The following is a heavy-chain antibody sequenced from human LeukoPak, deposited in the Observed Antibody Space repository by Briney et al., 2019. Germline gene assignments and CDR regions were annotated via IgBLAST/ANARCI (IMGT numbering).Heavy chain of an antibody. CDR2: IKSKTDGGTT. CDR1: GFXFSNAW. V-gene: IGHV3-15*01. D-gene: IGHD3-10*01. CDR3: ATDWVQDYYGSGSYYRRDY. J-gene: IGHJ4*02. Sequence: GGSLRLSCAASGFXFSNAWMSWVRQAPGKGLEWVGRIKSKTDGGTTDYAAPVKGRFTISRDDSKNTLYLQMNSLKTEDTAVYYCATDWVQDYYGSGSYYRRDYWGQGTLVTVSS.